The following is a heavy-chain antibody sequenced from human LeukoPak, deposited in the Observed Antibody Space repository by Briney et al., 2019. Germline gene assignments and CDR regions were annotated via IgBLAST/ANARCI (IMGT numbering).Heavy chain of an antibody. V-gene: IGHV4-34*01. D-gene: IGHD3-22*01. CDR1: GGSFSGYY. CDR2: INHSGST. Sequence: SETLSLTCAVYGGSFSGYYRSWIRQPPGKGLEWIGEINHSGSTNYNPSLKSRVTISVDTSKKQFSLKLSSVTAADTAMYYCVTYYFDSSGPKKNYWGQGTLVTVSS. J-gene: IGHJ4*02. CDR3: VTYYFDSSGPKKNY.